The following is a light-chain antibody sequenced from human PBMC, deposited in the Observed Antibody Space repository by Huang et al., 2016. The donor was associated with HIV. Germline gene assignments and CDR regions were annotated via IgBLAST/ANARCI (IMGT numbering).Light chain of an antibody. CDR3: QKYDSVPRT. CDR1: QDINNY. Sequence: DIQMTQYPSSLSASVGDRVTITCRSSQDINNYLAWYQQKPGQVPKLLSYAASSLQSGVPSRFSGSGSGTDFTLSITSLQPEDVAIYYCQKYDSVPRTFGQGTKVDIK. J-gene: IGKJ1*01. CDR2: AAS. V-gene: IGKV1-27*01.